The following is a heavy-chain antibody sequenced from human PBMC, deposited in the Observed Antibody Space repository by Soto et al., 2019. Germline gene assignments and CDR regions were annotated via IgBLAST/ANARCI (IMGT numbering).Heavy chain of an antibody. Sequence: EVQLLESGGGLVQPGGSLRLSCAASGFSFSSYAMVWVRQAPGKGLEWVSVISARGGRLYFADSVKGRFTISRDNSKYVLCLEMNSLRAEDAATYFCAKSSIKYSASVENWGQGTRV. CDR2: ISARGGRL. CDR1: GFSFSSYA. J-gene: IGHJ4*02. V-gene: IGHV3-23*01. D-gene: IGHD5-12*01. CDR3: AKSSIKYSASVEN.